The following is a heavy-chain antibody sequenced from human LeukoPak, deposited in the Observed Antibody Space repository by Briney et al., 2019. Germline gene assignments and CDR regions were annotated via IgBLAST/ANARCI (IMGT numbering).Heavy chain of an antibody. CDR1: GGSVSSGSYY. Sequence: SETLSLTCTVSGGSVSSGSYYWSWIRQPPGKGLEWIGYIYYSGSTNYNPSLKSRVTISVDTSKNQFSLKLSSVTAADTAMYYCARDRFYGYWGQGTLVTVSS. D-gene: IGHD2/OR15-2a*01. CDR2: IYYSGST. V-gene: IGHV4-61*01. J-gene: IGHJ4*02. CDR3: ARDRFYGY.